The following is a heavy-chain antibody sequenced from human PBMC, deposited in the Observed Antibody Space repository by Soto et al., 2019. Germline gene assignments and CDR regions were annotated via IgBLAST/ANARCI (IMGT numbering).Heavy chain of an antibody. D-gene: IGHD2-2*01. J-gene: IGHJ6*02. CDR2: IIPISGTA. V-gene: IGHV1-69*01. CDR3: ARSQGSSTSLEIYYYYYYGMDV. CDR1: GGTFSSYA. Sequence: QVQLVQSGAEVKKPGSSVKVSCKASGGTFSSYAISCVRQAPGQGLEWMGGIIPISGTANYAQKFQGRVTITADECTSKAYMELSSVRSEATAVYYCARSQGSSTSLEIYYYYYYGMDVWGQGTTVTVSS.